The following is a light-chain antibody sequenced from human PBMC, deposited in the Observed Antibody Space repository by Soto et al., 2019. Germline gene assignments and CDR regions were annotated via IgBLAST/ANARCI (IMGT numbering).Light chain of an antibody. CDR1: PGINNY. CDR2: DAS. Sequence: DIQEAPFPSSLSASLGDQITLPFPARPGINNYLNWYQQKPGKAPKLLISDASKLEPGVPSRFSGSGSGTHFTFIITSLQPEDIATYYCQQYDNLRTFGQGTKVDIK. CDR3: QQYDNLRT. J-gene: IGKJ2*01. V-gene: IGKV1-33*01.